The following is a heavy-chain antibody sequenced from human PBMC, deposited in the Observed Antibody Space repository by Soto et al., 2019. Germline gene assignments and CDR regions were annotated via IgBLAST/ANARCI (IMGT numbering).Heavy chain of an antibody. J-gene: IGHJ4*02. CDR3: GKERRGSGWSVCNF. V-gene: IGHV3-23*01. Sequence: EVQLLESGGGLVQPGGSLRLSCTVSGFTLRVYAMRWVRQAPGKGLEWVSDISGSGGDARYADSVKGRFTISRDNSRDTLFLQLNSLRVDDTAVYYCGKERRGSGWSVCNFWGQGTLVTVSS. CDR1: GFTLRVYA. CDR2: ISGSGGDA. D-gene: IGHD6-19*01.